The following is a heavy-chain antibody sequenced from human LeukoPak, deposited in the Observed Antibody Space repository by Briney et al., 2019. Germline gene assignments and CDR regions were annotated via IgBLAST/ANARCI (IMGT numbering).Heavy chain of an antibody. CDR1: GGSISSGSYY. D-gene: IGHD3-16*01. Sequence: PSETLSLTCTVSGGSISSGSYYWSWIRQPAGKGLEWIGHIYASGGAKYNPSLESRVTISIDTSKNQLSLRLSSVTAADTAVYYCTREKSYGYIRADSWGQGTLVAVSS. CDR3: TREKSYGYIRADS. V-gene: IGHV4-61*09. CDR2: IYASGGA. J-gene: IGHJ4*02.